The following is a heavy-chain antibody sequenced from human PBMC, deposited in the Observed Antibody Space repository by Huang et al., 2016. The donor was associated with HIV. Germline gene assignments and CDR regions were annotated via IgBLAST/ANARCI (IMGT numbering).Heavy chain of an antibody. Sequence: QLLLQESGPGLVKPSEALALTCAVSGGSIRSSDYHWGWIRQPPGKGLEWIGSIYLKGSTHYGPSLKSRVTIAVETSKNLFFLNLTSMTAADTAVYYCARHREGPVAYYSGWGSHLNYMDVWGRGRTVVVSS. CDR3: ARHREGPVAYYSGWGSHLNYMDV. V-gene: IGHV4-39*01. CDR1: GGSIRSSDYH. J-gene: IGHJ6*03. D-gene: IGHD3-10*01. CDR2: IYLKGST.